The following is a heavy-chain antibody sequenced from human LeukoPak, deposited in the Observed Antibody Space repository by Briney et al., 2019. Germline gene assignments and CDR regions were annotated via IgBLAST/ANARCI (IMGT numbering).Heavy chain of an antibody. CDR1: RFSFSDYD. J-gene: IGHJ3*02. D-gene: IGHD2-21*01. V-gene: IGHV3-30*03. CDR3: AAVSYLAFDI. CDR2: ISSDGSRK. Sequence: GGSLRLSCRASRFSFSDYDMHWVRQAPGKGLEWVAVISSDGSRKHYGDSVKGRFTISRDNAKNSAYLQINSLRVEDTAVYYCAAVSYLAFDIWGQGTMVTVSS.